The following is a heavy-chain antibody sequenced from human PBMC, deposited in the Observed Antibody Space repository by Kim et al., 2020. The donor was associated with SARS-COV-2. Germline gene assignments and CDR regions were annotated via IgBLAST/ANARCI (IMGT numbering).Heavy chain of an antibody. V-gene: IGHV4-59*13. Sequence: SETLSLTCSVSGGSITNYYWSWIRQPPGKGLERIGYIYSTGITDYNPSLRSRLTISVDTSNNQFSLRLSSVIAADTAVYYCARDRDDGSGMSSLDVWGQG. D-gene: IGHD3-10*01. CDR1: GGSITNYY. CDR2: IYSTGIT. J-gene: IGHJ6*02. CDR3: ARDRDDGSGMSSLDV.